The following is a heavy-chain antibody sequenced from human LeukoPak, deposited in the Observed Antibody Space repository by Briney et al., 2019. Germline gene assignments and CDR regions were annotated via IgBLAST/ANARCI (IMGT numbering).Heavy chain of an antibody. J-gene: IGHJ4*02. CDR1: GFTFSSYW. Sequence: PGGSLRLSCAASGFTFSSYWMHWVRQVPGKGLVWVARINPDGSSTTYADSVKGRFTISRDNAKNTLYVQMDSLRAEDTGVYYCSRSNQADDYWGQGTLVTVSS. D-gene: IGHD1-14*01. CDR3: SRSNQADDY. CDR2: INPDGSST. V-gene: IGHV3-74*01.